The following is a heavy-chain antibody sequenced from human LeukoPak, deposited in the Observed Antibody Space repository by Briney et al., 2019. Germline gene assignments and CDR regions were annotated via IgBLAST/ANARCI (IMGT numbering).Heavy chain of an antibody. Sequence: SETLSLTCTVSGGSISSYYWSWIRQPPGKGLEWIGEINHSGSTNYNPSLKSRVTISVDTSKNQFSLKLSSVTAADTAVYYCARAKFMVRGVYDYWGQGTLVTVSS. CDR3: ARAKFMVRGVYDY. CDR1: GGSISSYY. J-gene: IGHJ4*02. V-gene: IGHV4-34*01. D-gene: IGHD3-10*01. CDR2: INHSGST.